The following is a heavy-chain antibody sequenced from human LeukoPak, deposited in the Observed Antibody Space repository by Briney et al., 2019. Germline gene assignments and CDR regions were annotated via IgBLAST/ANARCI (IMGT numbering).Heavy chain of an antibody. J-gene: IGHJ6*03. CDR3: ARGISEEGYYYYYMDV. V-gene: IGHV4-34*01. Sequence: SETLSLTCAVYGGSFSGYYWSWIRQPPGKGLEWIGEINHRGSTNYNPSLKSRVTISVDTSKNQFSLKLSSVTAADTAVYYCARGISEEGYYYYYMDVWGKGTTVTVSS. CDR2: INHRGST. D-gene: IGHD3-10*01. CDR1: GGSFSGYY.